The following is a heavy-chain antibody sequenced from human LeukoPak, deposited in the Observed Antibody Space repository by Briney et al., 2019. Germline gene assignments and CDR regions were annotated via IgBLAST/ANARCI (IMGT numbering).Heavy chain of an antibody. Sequence: TGGSLRLSCAASGFTFSSYAMSWVRQAPGKGLEWVSAISGSGGSTYYADSVKGRFTISRDNSKNTLYLQMNSLRAEDTAVYYCAKDSYYYDSGEGYWGQGTLVTVSS. D-gene: IGHD3-22*01. CDR2: ISGSGGST. J-gene: IGHJ4*02. CDR1: GFTFSSYA. V-gene: IGHV3-23*01. CDR3: AKDSYYYDSGEGY.